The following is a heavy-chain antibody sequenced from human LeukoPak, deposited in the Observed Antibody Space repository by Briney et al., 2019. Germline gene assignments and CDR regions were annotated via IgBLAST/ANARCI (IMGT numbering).Heavy chain of an antibody. Sequence: GGSLRLSCAASGFTFSSYGMSWVRQAPGKGLEWVSAITGSGASTYYADSVKGRFTISRDNSKNTLYLQMNSLRAEDTAVYYCAKGTTAAYGFDYWGQGTLVTVSS. V-gene: IGHV3-23*01. J-gene: IGHJ4*02. D-gene: IGHD6-13*01. CDR1: GFTFSSYG. CDR3: AKGTTAAYGFDY. CDR2: ITGSGAST.